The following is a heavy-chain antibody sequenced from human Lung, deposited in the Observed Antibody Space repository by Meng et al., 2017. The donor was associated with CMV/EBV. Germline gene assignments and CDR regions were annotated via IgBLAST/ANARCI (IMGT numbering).Heavy chain of an antibody. Sequence: ASVKVSCKASGYTITHYGLGWVRQPPGQGLEWMGWISTYNGDTNYAQNLQGRVSMTTDTSTNTAYLELGSMRSGDTAVYYCARRPCGGDCQRLWYFDLWGRGTLVXVSS. J-gene: IGHJ2*01. CDR1: GYTITHYG. CDR3: ARRPCGGDCQRLWYFDL. D-gene: IGHD2-21*01. V-gene: IGHV1-18*01. CDR2: ISTYNGDT.